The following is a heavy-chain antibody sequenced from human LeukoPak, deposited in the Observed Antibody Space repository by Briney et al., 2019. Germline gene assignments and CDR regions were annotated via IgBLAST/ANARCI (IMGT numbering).Heavy chain of an antibody. Sequence: ASVKVSCKASGYTFTGYYMHWVRQAPGQGLEWMGWINPNSGGTNYAQKFQGRVTMTRDTSISTAYMELSRLRSEDTAVYYCARGKGGELGYNWFDPWGQGTLVTVSS. CDR1: GYTFTGYY. V-gene: IGHV1-2*02. J-gene: IGHJ5*02. D-gene: IGHD3-10*01. CDR3: ARGKGGELGYNWFDP. CDR2: INPNSGGT.